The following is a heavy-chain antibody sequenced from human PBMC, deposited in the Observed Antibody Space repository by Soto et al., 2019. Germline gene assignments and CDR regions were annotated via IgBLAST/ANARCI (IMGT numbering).Heavy chain of an antibody. Sequence: ASVKVSCKASGYTFTSYGISWVRQAPGQGLEWMGWISAYNGNTNYAQKLQGRVTMTTDTSTSTAYMELRSLRSDDTAVYYCARDEQFDYGSGSYPQSLDYWGQGTLVTVSS. CDR2: ISAYNGNT. D-gene: IGHD3-10*01. V-gene: IGHV1-18*01. CDR1: GYTFTSYG. CDR3: ARDEQFDYGSGSYPQSLDY. J-gene: IGHJ4*02.